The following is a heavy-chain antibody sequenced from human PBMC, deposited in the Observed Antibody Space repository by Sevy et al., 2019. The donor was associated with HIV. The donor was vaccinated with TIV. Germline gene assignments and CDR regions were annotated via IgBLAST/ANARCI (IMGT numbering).Heavy chain of an antibody. D-gene: IGHD1-1*01. CDR1: GFTFSTYS. CDR3: ARATGTEAPDAFDF. J-gene: IGHJ3*01. V-gene: IGHV3-21*01. CDR2: ISNDYYYI. Sequence: GGSLRLSCAASGFTFSTYSMNWVRQAPGKGLEWVSSISNDYYYIYYADSVKGRFTISRDNAKNSLYLQMNNLRAEDTAVYYCARATGTEAPDAFDFWGQGTRVTVSS.